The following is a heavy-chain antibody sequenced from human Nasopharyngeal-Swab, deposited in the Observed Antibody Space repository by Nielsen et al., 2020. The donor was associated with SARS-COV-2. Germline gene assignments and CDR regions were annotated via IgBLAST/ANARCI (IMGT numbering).Heavy chain of an antibody. Sequence: WIRRPPGKGLEDIGYIYYTGSTYYSPSLKGRVTMPVDTSKNQLSLKLTSVTAADTAVYYCARHGASGSFGDYWGQGTLVTVSS. J-gene: IGHJ4*02. V-gene: IGHV4-59*08. CDR3: ARHGASGSFGDY. D-gene: IGHD3-10*01. CDR2: IYYTGST.